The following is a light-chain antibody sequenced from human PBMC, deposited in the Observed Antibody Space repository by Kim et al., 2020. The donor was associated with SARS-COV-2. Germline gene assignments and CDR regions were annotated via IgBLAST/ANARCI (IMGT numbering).Light chain of an antibody. CDR1: NSNIGGNY. Sequence: GQRVTISCSGSNSNIGGNYVYWYQQLPGTAPKRLVYRNYQRPSGVPDRFSGSKSGTSASLAISGLRSEDEAEYFCAAYDDSLSGVVFGGGTQLTVL. J-gene: IGLJ2*01. CDR2: RNY. V-gene: IGLV1-47*01. CDR3: AAYDDSLSGVV.